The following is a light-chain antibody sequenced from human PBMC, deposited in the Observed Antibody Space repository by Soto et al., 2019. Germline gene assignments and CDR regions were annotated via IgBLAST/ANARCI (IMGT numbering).Light chain of an antibody. CDR1: QTISTY. Sequence: EIQMTQSPSSLSASVGDGVAITCRASQTISTYLNWYQQKPGKAPNLLIYAASSLQSGVPSRFSGSGSGTDFTLTISSLQPEDFATYYCQHYNSYPEAFGQGTKVDVK. V-gene: IGKV1-39*01. CDR2: AAS. J-gene: IGKJ1*01. CDR3: QHYNSYPEA.